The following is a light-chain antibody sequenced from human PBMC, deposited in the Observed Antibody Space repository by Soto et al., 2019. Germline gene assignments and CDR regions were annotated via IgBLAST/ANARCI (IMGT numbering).Light chain of an antibody. CDR2: AAS. J-gene: IGKJ2*01. CDR1: QSISFY. V-gene: IGKV1-39*01. Sequence: DIQMTQSPSSLSASVGARVTITCRASQSISFYLNWYHQKPGQAPKLLIYAASSLQSGVPSRFRGSGSGNDFTLTISSLQPADFATYYCQQSYSTPYTVGQGTNLEI. CDR3: QQSYSTPYT.